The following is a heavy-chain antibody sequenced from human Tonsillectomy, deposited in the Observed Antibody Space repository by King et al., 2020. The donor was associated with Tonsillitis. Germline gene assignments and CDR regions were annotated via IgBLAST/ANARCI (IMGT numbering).Heavy chain of an antibody. D-gene: IGHD3-3*01. CDR3: TTDAGGLRFLEWQNDAFDI. CDR1: GFTFSNAW. CDR2: IKSKTDGGTT. V-gene: IGHV3-15*01. J-gene: IGHJ3*02. Sequence: VQLVESGGGLVKPGGSLRLSCAASGFTFSNAWMSWVRQAPGKGPEWVGRIKSKTDGGTTDYAAPVKGRFTISRDGSKNTLYLQMNSLKTEDTAVYYCTTDAGGLRFLEWQNDAFDIWGQGTMVTVSS.